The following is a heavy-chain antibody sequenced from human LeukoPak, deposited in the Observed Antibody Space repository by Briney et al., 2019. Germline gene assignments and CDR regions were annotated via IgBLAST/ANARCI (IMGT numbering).Heavy chain of an antibody. Sequence: PVKVSCKASGGTFSSYAISWVRQAPGQGLEWMGRIIPIFGTANYAQKFQGRVTITTDESTSTAYMELSSLRSEDTAVYYCARVDGGIDFDYWGQGTLVTVSS. D-gene: IGHD2-15*01. V-gene: IGHV1-69*05. CDR2: IIPIFGTA. J-gene: IGHJ4*02. CDR3: ARVDGGIDFDY. CDR1: GGTFSSYA.